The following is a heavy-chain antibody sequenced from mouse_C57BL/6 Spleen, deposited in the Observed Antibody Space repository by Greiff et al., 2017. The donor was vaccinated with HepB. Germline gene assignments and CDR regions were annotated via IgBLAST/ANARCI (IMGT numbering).Heavy chain of an antibody. J-gene: IGHJ4*01. V-gene: IGHV1-50*01. D-gene: IGHD2-5*01. CDR1: GYTFTSYW. CDR3: ARGRDSNYNYYAMDY. CDR2: IDPSDSYT. Sequence: QVQLKQPGAELVKPGASVKLSCKASGYTFTSYWMQWVKQRPGQGLEWIGEIDPSDSYTNYNQKFKGKATLTVDTSSSTAYMQLSSLTSEDSAVYYCARGRDSNYNYYAMDYWGQGTSVTVSS.